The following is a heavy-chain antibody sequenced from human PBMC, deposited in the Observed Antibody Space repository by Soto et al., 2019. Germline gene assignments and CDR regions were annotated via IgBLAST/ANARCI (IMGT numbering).Heavy chain of an antibody. CDR1: GYTFTSYG. CDR3: ARSIVVVTALDH. V-gene: IGHV1-8*01. CDR2: MNANSGNT. J-gene: IGHJ4*02. Sequence: ASVKVSCKTSGYTFTSYGINWVRQATGQGLEWMGWMNANSGNTGYAQKFQGRVTITRDTSANTAYMELSSLGSEDTAVYYCARSIVVVTALDHWGQGTLVTVSS. D-gene: IGHD2-21*02.